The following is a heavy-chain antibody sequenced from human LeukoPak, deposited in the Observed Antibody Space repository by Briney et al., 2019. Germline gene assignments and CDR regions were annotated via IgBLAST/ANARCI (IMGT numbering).Heavy chain of an antibody. CDR1: GGSFSGYY. CDR2: INHSGST. D-gene: IGHD3-16*01. J-gene: IGHJ6*03. CDR3: ARFAGTLRRGEDNYYYYMDV. Sequence: SETLSLTCAVYGGSFSGYYWSWIRQPPGKGLEWIGEINHSGSTNYNPSLKSRVTISVDKSKNQFSLKLSSVTAEDTAVYYCARFAGTLRRGEDNYYYYMDVWGKGTTVTVSS. V-gene: IGHV4-34*01.